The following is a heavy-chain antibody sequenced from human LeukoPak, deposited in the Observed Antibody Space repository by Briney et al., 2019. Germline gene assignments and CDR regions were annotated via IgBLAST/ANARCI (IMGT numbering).Heavy chain of an antibody. J-gene: IGHJ6*03. CDR1: GYTFTSYD. D-gene: IGHD3-3*01. CDR3: ARGITSGPFYDFWSGYSGGYYYYMDV. V-gene: IGHV1-8*01. CDR2: MNPNSGNT. Sequence: ASVKVSCKASGYTFTSYDINWVRQATGPGLEWMGWMNPNSGNTGYAQKFQGRVTMTRNTSLSTAYMELSSLRSEDTAVYYCARGITSGPFYDFWSGYSGGYYYYMDVWGKGTTVTVSS.